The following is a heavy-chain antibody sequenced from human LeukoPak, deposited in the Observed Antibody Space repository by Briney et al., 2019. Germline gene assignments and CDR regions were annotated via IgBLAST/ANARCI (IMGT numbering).Heavy chain of an antibody. CDR3: AREGSGSLFYYGMDV. V-gene: IGHV4-39*02. J-gene: IGHJ6*02. Sequence: SETLSLTCTIPGGSMTSSVYYWGWIRPPPGNGLEWIGSIYYNGSTYYNPSLKSRVTISADTSKKRFSLRLSSVTAADSAFYYCAREGSGSLFYYGMDVWGQGTTVTVSS. CDR1: GGSMTSSVYY. CDR2: IYYNGST. D-gene: IGHD3-10*01.